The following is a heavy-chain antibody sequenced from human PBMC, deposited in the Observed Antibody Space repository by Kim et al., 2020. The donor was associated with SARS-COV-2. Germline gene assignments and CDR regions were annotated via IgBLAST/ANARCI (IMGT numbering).Heavy chain of an antibody. CDR3: ARGSGGWGDY. CDR1: RFTFTNYW. V-gene: IGHV3-7*01. Sequence: GGSLRLSCAASRFTFTNYWMNWVRQAPGKGLEWVANIKEDGSEKYYVDSVKGRFTISRDNAKNSLYLQMNSLRAEDTAVYYCARGSGGWGDYWGQGTLF. CDR2: IKEDGSEK. J-gene: IGHJ4*02. D-gene: IGHD3-16*01.